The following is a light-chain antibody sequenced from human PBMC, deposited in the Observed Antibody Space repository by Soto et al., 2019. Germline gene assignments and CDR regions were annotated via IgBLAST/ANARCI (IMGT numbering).Light chain of an antibody. CDR1: SSDVGGYNY. Sequence: QSVLTQPASVSGSPGQSITISCTGTSSDVGGYNYVSWYQQHPGKAPKLMIYEVSNRPSGVSNRFSDSKSGNTASLTISGLQAEDEADYYCSSYTSRSTPWVFGGGTKLTVL. V-gene: IGLV2-14*01. CDR3: SSYTSRSTPWV. J-gene: IGLJ3*02. CDR2: EVS.